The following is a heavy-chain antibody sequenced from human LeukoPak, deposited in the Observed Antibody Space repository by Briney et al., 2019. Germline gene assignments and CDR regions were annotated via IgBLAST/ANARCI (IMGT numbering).Heavy chain of an antibody. CDR2: MNPNSGNT. CDR1: GYTFTSYD. J-gene: IGHJ4*02. V-gene: IGHV1-8*01. Sequence: ASVKVSCKASGYTFTSYDINWVRQATGQGLEWMGWMNPNSGNTGYAQKFQGRVTVTRNTSISTAYMELSSLRSEDTAVYYCAAYGSGSYYLQSFDYWGQGTLVTVSS. D-gene: IGHD3-10*01. CDR3: AAYGSGSYYLQSFDY.